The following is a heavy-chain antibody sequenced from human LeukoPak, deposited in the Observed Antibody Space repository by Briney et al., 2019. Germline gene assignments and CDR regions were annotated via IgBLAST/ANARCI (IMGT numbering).Heavy chain of an antibody. D-gene: IGHD3-3*01. CDR3: ARVYDFWSGYYDWFDP. V-gene: IGHV1-8*02. CDR1: GGTFSSYA. CDR2: MNPNSGNT. Sequence: ASVKVSCKASGGTFSSYAINWVRQATGQGLEWMGWMNPNSGNTGYAQKFQGRVTMTRNTSISTAYMELSSLRSEDTAVYYCARVYDFWSGYYDWFDPWGQGTLVTVSS. J-gene: IGHJ5*02.